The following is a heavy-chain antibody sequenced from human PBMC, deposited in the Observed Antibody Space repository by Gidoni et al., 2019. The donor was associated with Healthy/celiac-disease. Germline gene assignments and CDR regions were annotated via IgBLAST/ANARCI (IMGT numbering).Heavy chain of an antibody. V-gene: IGHV3-30*18. CDR3: AKGSGSSASFFDY. D-gene: IGHD6-6*01. CDR1: GSTFSSYC. Sequence: QVQPLSSGAGVVPPARSLSLSCAAAGSTFSSYCMHWVRQSPGKGLEWSVVISYDGSNKYNADVKKGRFTCSKDNTKNTLYLQMNSLRAEEAAEYCGAKGSGSSASFFDYWGQGTLVTVSS. J-gene: IGHJ4*02. CDR2: ISYDGSNK.